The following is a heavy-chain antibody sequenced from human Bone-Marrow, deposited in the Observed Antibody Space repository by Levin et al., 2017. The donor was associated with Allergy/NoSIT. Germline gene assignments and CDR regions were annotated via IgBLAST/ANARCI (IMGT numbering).Heavy chain of an antibody. D-gene: IGHD1-7*01. Sequence: PGGSLRLSCAASGFTFSSYAVSWVRQAPGKGLEWVSTISGSSGGTYYADSVKGRLTISRDNSKNTLYLQMDSLRAEDTAVYYCAKDLRDITGTTDRDARRKQTFDYWGQGTLVTVSS. V-gene: IGHV3-23*01. CDR3: AKDLRDITGTTDRDARRKQTFDY. CDR2: ISGSSGGT. CDR1: GFTFSSYA. J-gene: IGHJ4*02.